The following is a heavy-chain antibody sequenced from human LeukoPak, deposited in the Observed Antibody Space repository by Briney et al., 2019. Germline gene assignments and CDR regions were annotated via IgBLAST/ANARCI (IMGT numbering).Heavy chain of an antibody. CDR2: IHYSGSS. Sequence: SETLSLTCTVSGVSVTHNNYYWGWIRQPPGKGLEWIGNIHYSGSSYHDPSLNSRVTISVDTSKNQFSLKLGYVTAADTAVYYCARDPIIVVVPAAINEDAFDIWGQGTMVTVSS. J-gene: IGHJ3*02. V-gene: IGHV4-39*02. CDR1: GVSVTHNNYY. CDR3: ARDPIIVVVPAAINEDAFDI. D-gene: IGHD2-2*02.